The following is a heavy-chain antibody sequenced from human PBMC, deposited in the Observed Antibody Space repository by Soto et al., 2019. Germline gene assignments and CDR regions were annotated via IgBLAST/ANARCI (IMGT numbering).Heavy chain of an antibody. Sequence: SVKVSCKASGGTFSSYAISWVRQAPGQGLEWMGGIIPIFGTANYAQKFQGRVTITADESTSTAYMELSSLRSEDTAVYYCARSEADYVWGSYRYGWFDPWGQGTLVTVSS. V-gene: IGHV1-69*13. CDR1: GGTFSSYA. D-gene: IGHD3-16*02. CDR3: ARSEADYVWGSYRYGWFDP. CDR2: IIPIFGTA. J-gene: IGHJ5*02.